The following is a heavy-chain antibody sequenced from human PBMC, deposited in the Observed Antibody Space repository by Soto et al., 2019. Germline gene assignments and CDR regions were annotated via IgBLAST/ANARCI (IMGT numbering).Heavy chain of an antibody. CDR3: ANAIRTGY. CDR1: GFTFSTYG. D-gene: IGHD1-1*01. CDR2: ISYDGSNK. V-gene: IGHV3-30*18. J-gene: IGHJ4*02. Sequence: QVQLVESGGGVVQPGRSLRLSCAASGFTFSTYGMHWVRQAPGKGLEGGAVISYDGSNKYYADSVKGRFTISRDNSKNTLYLQMNSLRADDTAVYYCANAIRTGYWGQGTLVTVSS.